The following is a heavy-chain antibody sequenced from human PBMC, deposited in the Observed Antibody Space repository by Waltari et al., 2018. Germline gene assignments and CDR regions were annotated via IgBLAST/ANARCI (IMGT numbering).Heavy chain of an antibody. J-gene: IGHJ4*02. CDR2: IKGDGSEK. Sequence: VQLVESGGGLVQPGGSLRPFCEASDLPFDTYWMYRVRQAPGKGLEWVASIKGDGSEKNYVDSVKGRFTASTDNAKTSLFLQMNSLRVEDTAVYYCARDAWGKGPDLDCWGQGTLVTVSS. CDR3: ARDAWGKGPDLDC. V-gene: IGHV3-7*01. D-gene: IGHD3-16*01. CDR1: DLPFDTYW.